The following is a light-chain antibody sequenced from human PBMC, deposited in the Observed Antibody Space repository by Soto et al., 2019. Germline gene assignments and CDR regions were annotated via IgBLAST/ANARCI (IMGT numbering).Light chain of an antibody. V-gene: IGKV1-5*01. CDR2: DAS. J-gene: IGKJ5*01. Sequence: DIQLTQSPSTLSAAVGDSVTITCRARQNIRNLLAWYQQKPGKAPKPLIYDASTLKTGVPSRFSGSGSGSEFNFTITGLQPDDFATYFCQQYNTYATFGQGTRLEIK. CDR1: QNIRNL. CDR3: QQYNTYAT.